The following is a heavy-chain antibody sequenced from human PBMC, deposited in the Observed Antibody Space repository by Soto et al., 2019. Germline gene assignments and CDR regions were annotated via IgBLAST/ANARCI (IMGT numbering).Heavy chain of an antibody. CDR1: GFTFDDYA. CDR3: AKDIAPYCSSTSCHNRFDP. V-gene: IGHV3-9*01. D-gene: IGHD2-2*01. CDR2: ISWNSGSI. J-gene: IGHJ5*02. Sequence: PGGSLRLSCAASGFTFDDYAMHWVRQAPGKGLEWVSGISWNSGSIGYADSVKGRFTISRDNAKNSLYLQMNSLRAEDTALYYCAKDIAPYCSSTSCHNRFDPWGQGTLVTVSS.